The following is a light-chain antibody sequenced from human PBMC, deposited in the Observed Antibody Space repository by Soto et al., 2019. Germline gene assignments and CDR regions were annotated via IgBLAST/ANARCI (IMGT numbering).Light chain of an antibody. CDR3: NSHTSGDFRV. CDR1: SSDVGRYNH. Sequence: QSVLTQPASVSGSPGQSITISCTGTSSDVGRYNHVPWYQHHPGKAPKLIISEVSNRPSGVSNRFSGSKSGYTASLTISGLQAEDEADYYCNSHTSGDFRVFGTGTKVTVL. CDR2: EVS. V-gene: IGLV2-14*01. J-gene: IGLJ1*01.